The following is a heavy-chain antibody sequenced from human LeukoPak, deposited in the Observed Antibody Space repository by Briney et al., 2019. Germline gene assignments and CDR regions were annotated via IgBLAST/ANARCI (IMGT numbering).Heavy chain of an antibody. CDR2: IYWDDDK. CDR3: AHLNRPTRYCSGGSCYLFDY. CDR1: GFSLRTNGVG. V-gene: IGHV2-5*02. D-gene: IGHD2-15*01. Sequence: SGPTLVKPTQTLTLTCTFSGFSLRTNGVGVGWIRQPSGKALEWLALIYWDDDKRYSPSLKRRLTITKDTSKNQVDLTMTNMDPVDTATYYCAHLNRPTRYCSGGSCYLFDYWGQGTLVTVSS. J-gene: IGHJ4*02.